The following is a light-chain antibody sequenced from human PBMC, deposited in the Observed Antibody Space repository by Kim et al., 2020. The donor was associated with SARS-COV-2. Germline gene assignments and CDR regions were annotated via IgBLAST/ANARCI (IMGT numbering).Light chain of an antibody. J-gene: IGKJ5*01. CDR2: GAS. CDR3: LQHNTSPRT. CDR1: QDIRND. V-gene: IGKV1-17*01. Sequence: ASVGDRVTITCRASQDIRNDLGWYQQNPGRAPKRLIYGASSLQSGVPSRFSGSGSGTEFTLTISSLQPEDFATYFCLQHNTSPRTFGQGTRMEIK.